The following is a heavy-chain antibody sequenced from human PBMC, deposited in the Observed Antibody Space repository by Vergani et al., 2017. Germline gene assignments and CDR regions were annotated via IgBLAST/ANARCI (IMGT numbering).Heavy chain of an antibody. CDR2: IYTSGST. CDR3: ARGITIFGVVDP. CDR1: GGSISSGSYY. Sequence: QVQLQESGPGLVKPSQTLSLTCTVSGGSISSGSYYWSWIRQPAWKGLEWIGRIYTSGSTNYNPSLKSRVTISVDTSKNQFSLKLSSVTAADTDVYYCARGITIFGVVDPWGQGTLVTVSS. D-gene: IGHD3-3*01. V-gene: IGHV4-61*02. J-gene: IGHJ5*02.